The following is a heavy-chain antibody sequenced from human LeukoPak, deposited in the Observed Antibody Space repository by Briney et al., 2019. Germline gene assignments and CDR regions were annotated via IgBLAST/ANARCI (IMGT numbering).Heavy chain of an antibody. J-gene: IGHJ6*02. CDR3: ARGNYYSMDV. Sequence: GGSLRLSCAASGFTFSSYYMHWVRQAPGKGLVWVSRINRDGSSTSNADSVKGRFTISRDNAKNTLYLQMNSLRAEDTAVYYCARGNYYSMDVWGQGTTVTVSS. V-gene: IGHV3-74*01. CDR1: GFTFSSYY. CDR2: INRDGSST.